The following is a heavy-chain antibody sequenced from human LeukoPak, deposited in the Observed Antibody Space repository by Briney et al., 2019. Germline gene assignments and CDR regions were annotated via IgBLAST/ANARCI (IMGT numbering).Heavy chain of an antibody. J-gene: IGHJ4*02. CDR2: ISSSSSYT. D-gene: IGHD3-10*01. CDR1: GFTFSDSY. V-gene: IGHV3-11*06. Sequence: PGGSLRLSCAASGFTFSDSYMSWIRQAPGKGLEWVSDISSSSSYTNYADSVKGRFTISRDNAKNSLYLQMNSLRAEDTAVYYCARDYASDYWGQGTLVTVSS. CDR3: ARDYASDY.